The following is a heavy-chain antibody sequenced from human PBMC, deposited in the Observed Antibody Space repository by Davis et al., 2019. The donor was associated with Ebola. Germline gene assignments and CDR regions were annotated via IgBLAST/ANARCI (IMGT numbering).Heavy chain of an antibody. V-gene: IGHV3-74*01. D-gene: IGHD2-21*01. CDR1: GFTFSSYW. Sequence: GESLKISCAASGFTFSSYWMHWVRQAPGKGLVWVSRINSDGSSTSYADSVKGRFTISRDNAKNTLYLQMNSLRAEDTAVYYCARARGDGLDYWGQGTLVTVSS. CDR3: ARARGDGLDY. CDR2: INSDGSST. J-gene: IGHJ4*02.